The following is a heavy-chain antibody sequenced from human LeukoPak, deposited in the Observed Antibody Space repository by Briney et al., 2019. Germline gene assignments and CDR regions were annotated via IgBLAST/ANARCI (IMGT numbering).Heavy chain of an antibody. D-gene: IGHD5-18*01. CDR3: ARGNSYGPLAFGD. CDR1: GFTVSSNY. V-gene: IGHV3-53*01. J-gene: IGHJ4*02. CDR2: IYSGGST. Sequence: GGSLRLSCAASGFTVSSNYMSWVRQAPGKGLEWVSVIYSGGSTYYADSVKGRFTISRDNSKNTLYLQMNSLRAEDTAVYYCARGNSYGPLAFGDWGQGTLVTVSS.